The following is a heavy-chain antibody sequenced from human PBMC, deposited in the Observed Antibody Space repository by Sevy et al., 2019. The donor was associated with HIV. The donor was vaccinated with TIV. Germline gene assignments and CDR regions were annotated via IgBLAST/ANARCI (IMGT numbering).Heavy chain of an antibody. D-gene: IGHD3-22*01. J-gene: IGHJ5*02. CDR3: ARDSPDSSGYYGWFDP. V-gene: IGHV3-30*04. CDR1: GFTFSSYA. Sequence: GGSLRLSCAASGFTFSSYAMHWVRQAPGKGLEWVAVISYDGSNKYYADSVKGRFTISRDNSKNTLYLQMNSLRAEDTAVYYCARDSPDSSGYYGWFDPWGQGTLVTVSS. CDR2: ISYDGSNK.